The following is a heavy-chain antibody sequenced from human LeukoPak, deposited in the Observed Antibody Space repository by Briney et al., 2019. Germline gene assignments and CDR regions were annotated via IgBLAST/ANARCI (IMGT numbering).Heavy chain of an antibody. V-gene: IGHV5-51*01. J-gene: IGHJ3*02. Sequence: GESLKISCKGSGYSFTSSWIGWVRQMPGKGLEWMGIIYPGDSDTRYSPSFQGQVTISADKSISTAYLQWSSLKASDTAMYYCARPLIAARIHDAFDIWGQGTMVTVSS. CDR2: IYPGDSDT. CDR3: ARPLIAARIHDAFDI. CDR1: GYSFTSSW. D-gene: IGHD6-6*01.